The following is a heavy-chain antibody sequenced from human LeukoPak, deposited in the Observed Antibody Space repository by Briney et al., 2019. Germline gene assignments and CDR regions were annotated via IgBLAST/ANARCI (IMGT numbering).Heavy chain of an antibody. CDR1: GYTFTGYY. J-gene: IGHJ3*02. CDR2: INPNSGGT. D-gene: IGHD6-6*01. Sequence: VASVKVSCKASGYTFTGYYMHWVRQAPGQGLEWMGWINPNSGGTNYAQKFQGRVTMTRDTSISTAYMELSRLRSDDTAVCYCARDRGEVAARSDAFDIWGQGTMVTVSS. V-gene: IGHV1-2*02. CDR3: ARDRGEVAARSDAFDI.